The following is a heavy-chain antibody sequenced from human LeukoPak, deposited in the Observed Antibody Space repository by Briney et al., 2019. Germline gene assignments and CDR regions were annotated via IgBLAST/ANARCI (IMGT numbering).Heavy chain of an antibody. CDR1: GFTFSSYG. J-gene: IGHJ4*02. CDR2: ISSSSTI. CDR3: ARSRYDVVYFDY. D-gene: IGHD3-3*01. V-gene: IGHV3-48*01. Sequence: GGSLRLSCAASGFTFSSYGMHWVRQAPGKGLEWVSYISSSSTIYYADSVKGRFTISRDNAKNSLYLQMNSLRAEDTAVYYCARSRYDVVYFDYWGQGTLVTVSS.